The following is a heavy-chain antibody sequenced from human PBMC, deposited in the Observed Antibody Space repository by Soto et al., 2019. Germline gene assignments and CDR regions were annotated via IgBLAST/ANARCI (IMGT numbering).Heavy chain of an antibody. CDR3: ARVREADYGDYEDYYYYYYMDV. J-gene: IGHJ6*03. CDR2: INSDGSST. V-gene: IGHV3-74*01. D-gene: IGHD4-17*01. Sequence: GGSLRLSCAASGFTFSSYWMHWVRQAPGKGLVWVSRINSDGSSTSYADSVKGRFTISRDNAKNTLYLQMNSLRAEDTAVYYCARVREADYGDYEDYYYYYYMDVWGKGTTVTVSS. CDR1: GFTFSSYW.